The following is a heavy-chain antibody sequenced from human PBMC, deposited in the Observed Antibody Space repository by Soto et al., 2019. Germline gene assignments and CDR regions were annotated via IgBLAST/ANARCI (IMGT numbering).Heavy chain of an antibody. D-gene: IGHD6-13*01. J-gene: IGHJ4*02. CDR1: GYTLTELS. CDR3: ATDLSLSPSIPAAGAFDY. CDR2: FDPEDGET. V-gene: IGHV1-24*01. Sequence: ASVKVSCKVSGYTLTELSMHWVRQAPGKGLEWMGGFDPEDGETIYAQKFQGRVTMTEDTSTDTAYMELSSLRSEDTAVYYCATDLSLSPSIPAAGAFDYWGQGTLVTVSS.